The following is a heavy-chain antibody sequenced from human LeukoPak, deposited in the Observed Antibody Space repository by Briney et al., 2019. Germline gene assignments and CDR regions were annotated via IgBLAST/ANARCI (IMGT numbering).Heavy chain of an antibody. V-gene: IGHV1-18*01. CDR2: ISAYNGDT. CDR3: ARDRLLDSSRVFDY. D-gene: IGHD6-13*01. CDR1: GYTFTSYD. Sequence: ASVKVPCKASGYTFTSYDINWVRQAPGQGLEWLGWISAYNGDTNSAQKLQGRVTMTTDTSTSTAYMDLRSLTSDDTAVYYCARDRLLDSSRVFDYWGQGTLVTVSS. J-gene: IGHJ4*02.